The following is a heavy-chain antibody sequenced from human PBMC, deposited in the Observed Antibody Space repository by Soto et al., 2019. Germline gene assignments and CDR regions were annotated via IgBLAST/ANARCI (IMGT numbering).Heavy chain of an antibody. J-gene: IGHJ6*02. CDR1: GGTFSSYT. CDR3: ARGGYYDNTWGKLSHYGLDV. CDR2: ISAYNGNT. V-gene: IGHV1-18*01. D-gene: IGHD3-16*01. Sequence: ASVKVSCKASGGTFSSYTISWVRQAPGQGLEWMGWISAYNGNTKYAQKLQGRVTMTTDTSTRTVYLDLRSLKSDDTAVYYCARGGYYDNTWGKLSHYGLDVWGQRTSVTVSS.